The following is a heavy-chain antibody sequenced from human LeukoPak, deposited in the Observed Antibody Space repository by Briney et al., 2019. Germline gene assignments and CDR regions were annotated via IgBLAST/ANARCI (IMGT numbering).Heavy chain of an antibody. CDR3: ARVAYSGSYSDFDY. CDR2: INPGGGST. Sequence: ASVKVSCKASGYIFTSQFMHWVRQAPGQGLEWMGIINPGGGSTSYAQKLQGRVTMTRDTSTSTVYMELSSLRSEDTAVYYCARVAYSGSYSDFDYWGQGTLVTVSS. D-gene: IGHD1-26*01. J-gene: IGHJ4*02. CDR1: GYIFTSQF. V-gene: IGHV1-46*01.